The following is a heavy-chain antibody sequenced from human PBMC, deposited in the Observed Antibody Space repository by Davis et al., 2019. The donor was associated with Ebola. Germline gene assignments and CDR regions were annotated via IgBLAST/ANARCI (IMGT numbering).Heavy chain of an antibody. CDR3: ALTTYYYYGMDV. CDR2: ISGSGERT. D-gene: IGHD4/OR15-4a*01. CDR1: GFTFSSYA. Sequence: GGSLRLSCAASGFTFSSYAMSWVRQAPGKGLEWVSSISGSGERTYYADSVGGRFTISRYNSKNTLYLQMNSLRAEDTAVYYCALTTYYYYGMDVWGQGTTVTVSS. V-gene: IGHV3-23*01. J-gene: IGHJ6*02.